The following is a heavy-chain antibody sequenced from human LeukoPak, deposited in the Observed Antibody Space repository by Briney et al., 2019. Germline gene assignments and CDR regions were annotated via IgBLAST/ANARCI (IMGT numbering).Heavy chain of an antibody. J-gene: IGHJ5*02. V-gene: IGHV4-39*07. CDR3: AREDGYSSSWYGAYNWFDP. D-gene: IGHD6-13*01. CDR1: GGSISSSSYY. CDR2: IYYSGST. Sequence: SETLSLTCTVSGGSISSSSYYWGWIRQPPGKGLEWIGSIYYSGSTYYNPSLKSRVTISVDTSKNQFSLKLSSVTAADTAVYYCAREDGYSSSWYGAYNWFDPWGQGTLVTVSS.